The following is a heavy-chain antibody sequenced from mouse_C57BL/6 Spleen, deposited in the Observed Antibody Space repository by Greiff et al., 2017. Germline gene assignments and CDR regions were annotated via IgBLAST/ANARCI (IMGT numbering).Heavy chain of an antibody. CDR3: ARRSYYSNYGAMDY. CDR1: GYAFSSYW. V-gene: IGHV1-80*01. Sequence: QVQLQQSGAELVKPGASVKISCKASGYAFSSYWMNWVKQRPGKALEWIGQIYPGDGDTNYNGKFKGKATLTADKSSSTAYMQLSSLTSGDSAVYFCARRSYYSNYGAMDYWGQGTSVTVSS. D-gene: IGHD2-5*01. J-gene: IGHJ4*01. CDR2: IYPGDGDT.